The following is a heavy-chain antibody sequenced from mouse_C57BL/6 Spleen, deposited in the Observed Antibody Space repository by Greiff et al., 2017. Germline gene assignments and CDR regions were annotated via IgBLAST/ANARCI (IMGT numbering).Heavy chain of an antibody. Sequence: EVQLQESGPGLVKPSQSLSLTCSVTGYSITSGYYWNWIRQFPGNKLEWMGYISYDGSNNYNPSLKNRISITRDTSKNQFCLKLNSVTTEDTATYYCARDRDAWAMDYWGQGTSVTVSS. CDR3: ARDRDAWAMDY. CDR1: GYSITSGYY. CDR2: ISYDGSN. J-gene: IGHJ4*01. V-gene: IGHV3-6*01.